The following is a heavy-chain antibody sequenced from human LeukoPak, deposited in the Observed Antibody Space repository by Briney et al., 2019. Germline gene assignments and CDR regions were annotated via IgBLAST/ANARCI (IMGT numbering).Heavy chain of an antibody. Sequence: PGRSLRLSCAASGFTFSSYGMHWVRQAPGKGLEWVAVISYDGSNKYYADSVKGRFTISRDNSKNTLYLQMNSLRAEDTAVYYCARLVLLWFGEKAFDIWGQGTMVTVSS. CDR3: ARLVLLWFGEKAFDI. CDR1: GFTFSSYG. CDR2: ISYDGSNK. V-gene: IGHV3-30*03. J-gene: IGHJ3*02. D-gene: IGHD3-10*01.